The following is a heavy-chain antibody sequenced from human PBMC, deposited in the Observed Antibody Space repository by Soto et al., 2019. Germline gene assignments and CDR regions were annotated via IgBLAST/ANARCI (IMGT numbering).Heavy chain of an antibody. Sequence: VPLVESGGGVVQPGRSLRLSCAASGFTFSSYGMHWVRQAPGKGLEWVAVIWYNGSNKYYADSVKGRFTISRDNSKNTLYLQMTSLRVEDTAVYYCARDQGYCSGGSCYPDAFDIWGQGTMVTVSS. CDR1: GFTFSSYG. CDR3: ARDQGYCSGGSCYPDAFDI. J-gene: IGHJ3*02. D-gene: IGHD2-15*01. V-gene: IGHV3-33*01. CDR2: IWYNGSNK.